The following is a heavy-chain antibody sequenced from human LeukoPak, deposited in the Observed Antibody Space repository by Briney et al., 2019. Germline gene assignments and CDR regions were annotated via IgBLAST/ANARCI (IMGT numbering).Heavy chain of an antibody. V-gene: IGHV3-23*01. J-gene: IGHJ4*02. CDR3: AKAWSGYRSSYFDY. CDR1: GFTFSSYA. CDR2: ISGSGGST. D-gene: IGHD3-3*01. Sequence: GGSLRLSCAASGFTFSSYAMSWVRQAPGKGLEWVSAISGSGGSTYYADSVKGRFTISRDNSKNTLYLQMNSLRVEDTAVYYCAKAWSGYRSSYFDYWGQGTLVTVSS.